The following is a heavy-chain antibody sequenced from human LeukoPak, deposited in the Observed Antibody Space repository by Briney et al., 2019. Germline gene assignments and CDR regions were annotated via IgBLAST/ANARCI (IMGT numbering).Heavy chain of an antibody. CDR3: ARSLVLDPMDFWGYYFDY. CDR2: ISYSGYI. Sequence: SETLSLTGTVSGCSISPSYWNWIRHPPGKELEWIGYISYSGYIKYNLSVESRVTISVDTSKKQFSVKLSYVTAAETAVYYCARSLVLDPMDFWGYYFDYWGQGALVTVSS. J-gene: IGHJ4*02. V-gene: IGHV4-59*01. CDR1: GCSISPSY. D-gene: IGHD2-8*02.